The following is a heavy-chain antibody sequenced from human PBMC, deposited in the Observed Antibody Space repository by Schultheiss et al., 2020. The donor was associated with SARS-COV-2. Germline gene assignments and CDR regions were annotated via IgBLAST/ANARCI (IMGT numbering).Heavy chain of an antibody. CDR2: ISYDGRNE. Sequence: GGSLRLSCAASGFTFSNYGMHWVRQAPGKGPEWVAVISYDGRNEYYAESVKGRFTISRHNSKNTLYLQMNSLRAEDTAVYYCARDRDYRTPYNWFDPWGQGTLVTVSS. J-gene: IGHJ5*02. D-gene: IGHD4-11*01. CDR1: GFTFSNYG. CDR3: ARDRDYRTPYNWFDP. V-gene: IGHV3-30*19.